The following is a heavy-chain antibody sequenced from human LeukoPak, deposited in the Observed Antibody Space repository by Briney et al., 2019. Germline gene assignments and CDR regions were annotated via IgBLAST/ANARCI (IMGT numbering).Heavy chain of an antibody. Sequence: GASVKVSCKTSEYTFTDYYMHWVRQAPGQGLEWMGWISTYNGNTNYAQKFQGRVTMTTDTSTNTAYMELRSLRSDDTAVYYCARDLDYYDSSGSGWFDPWGQGTLVTVSS. CDR1: EYTFTDYY. CDR3: ARDLDYYDSSGSGWFDP. J-gene: IGHJ5*02. D-gene: IGHD3-22*01. V-gene: IGHV1-18*04. CDR2: ISTYNGNT.